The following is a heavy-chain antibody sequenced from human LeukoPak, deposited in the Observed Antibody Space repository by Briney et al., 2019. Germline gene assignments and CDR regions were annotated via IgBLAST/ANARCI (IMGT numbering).Heavy chain of an antibody. V-gene: IGHV4-38-2*01. CDR1: GFTFSDAW. CDR3: AQIGYSYGPDY. D-gene: IGHD5-18*01. CDR2: IYHSGST. J-gene: IGHJ4*02. Sequence: GSLRLSCAASGFTFSDAWMNWVRQAPGKGLEWIGTIYHSGSTYYNPSLKSRVTISVDTSKNQFSLKLSSVTAADTAVYYCAQIGYSYGPDYWGQGTLVTVSS.